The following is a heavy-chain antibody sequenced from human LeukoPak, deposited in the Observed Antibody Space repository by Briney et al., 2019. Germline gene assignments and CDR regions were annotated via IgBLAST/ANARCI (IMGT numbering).Heavy chain of an antibody. CDR2: ISSSSDYI. D-gene: IGHD3-9*01. Sequence: GGSLRLSCAGSGFTFSSYSFNWVRQAPGKGLEWVSSISSSSDYIDYADSVKGRFTISRDNAKNSLYLQMNSLRAEDTAVYYCARDGAYDILTGYYQYYFDYWGQGTLVTVSS. CDR1: GFTFSSYS. CDR3: ARDGAYDILTGYYQYYFDY. V-gene: IGHV3-21*01. J-gene: IGHJ4*02.